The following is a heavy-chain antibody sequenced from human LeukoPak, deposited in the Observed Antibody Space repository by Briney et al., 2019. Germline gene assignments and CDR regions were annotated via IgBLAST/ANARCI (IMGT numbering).Heavy chain of an antibody. CDR1: GGSISSGDYY. D-gene: IGHD5-18*01. CDR3: ARGQADTAMYYYYYYMDV. V-gene: IGHV4-30-4*08. CDR2: IYYSGST. Sequence: PSETLSLTCTVSGGSISSGDYYWSWTRQPPGKGLEWIGYIYYSGSTYYNPSLKSRVTISVDTSKNQFPLKLSSVTAADTAVYYCARGQADTAMYYYYYYMDVWGKGTTVTVSS. J-gene: IGHJ6*03.